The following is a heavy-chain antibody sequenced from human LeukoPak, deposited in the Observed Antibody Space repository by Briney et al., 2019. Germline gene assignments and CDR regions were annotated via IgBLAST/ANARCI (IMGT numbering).Heavy chain of an antibody. D-gene: IGHD7-27*01. CDR2: IWYDGSNK. J-gene: IGHJ4*02. Sequence: GRSLRLSCAASGFTFSSYGMHWVRQAPGKGLEWVAVIWYDGSNKYYADSVKSRFTISRDNSKNTLYLQMNSLRAEDTAVYYCARDSANWSYFDYWGQGTLVTVSS. CDR1: GFTFSSYG. V-gene: IGHV3-33*01. CDR3: ARDSANWSYFDY.